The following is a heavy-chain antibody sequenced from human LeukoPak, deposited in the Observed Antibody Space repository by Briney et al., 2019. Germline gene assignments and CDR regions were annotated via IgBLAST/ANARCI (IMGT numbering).Heavy chain of an antibody. V-gene: IGHV4-4*07. CDR2: IYTSGST. J-gene: IGHJ4*02. CDR1: GGSITSYF. D-gene: IGHD3-22*01. Sequence: SETLSLTCTVSGGSITSYFWSWIRQPAGKGLEWIGRIYTSGSTNYNPSLKSRVTISVDTSKNQFSLKLSSVTAADTAVYYCARAATYYYDSSGYYHDYWGQGTLVTVSS. CDR3: ARAATYYYDSSGYYHDY.